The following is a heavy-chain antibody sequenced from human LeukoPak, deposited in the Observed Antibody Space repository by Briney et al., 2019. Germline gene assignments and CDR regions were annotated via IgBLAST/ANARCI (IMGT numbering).Heavy chain of an antibody. J-gene: IGHJ5*02. Sequence: SQTLSLTCTVSGGSISSGSYYWSWIRQPAGKGLEWIRRIYTSGSTNYNPSLKSRVTISVDTSKNQFSLKLSSVTAADTAVYYCARDLFDPWGQGTLVTVSS. V-gene: IGHV4-61*02. CDR2: IYTSGST. CDR3: ARDLFDP. CDR1: GGSISSGSYY.